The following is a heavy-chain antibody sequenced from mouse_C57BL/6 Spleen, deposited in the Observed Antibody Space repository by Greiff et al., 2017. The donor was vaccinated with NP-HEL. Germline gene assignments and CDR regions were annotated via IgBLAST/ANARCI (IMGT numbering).Heavy chain of an antibody. Sequence: QVQLQQPGAELVKPGASAKLSCKASGYTFTSYWMHWVKQRPGRGLEWIGRIDPNSGGTKYNEKFKSKATLTVDKPSSTAYMQLSSLTSEDSAVYYCARRYSNWDWYFDVWGTGTTVTVSS. CDR3: ARRYSNWDWYFDV. V-gene: IGHV1-72*01. CDR1: GYTFTSYW. J-gene: IGHJ1*03. D-gene: IGHD4-1*01. CDR2: IDPNSGGT.